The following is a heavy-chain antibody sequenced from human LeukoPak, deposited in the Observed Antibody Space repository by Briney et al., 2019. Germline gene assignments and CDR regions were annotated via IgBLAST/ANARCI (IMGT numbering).Heavy chain of an antibody. D-gene: IGHD6-13*01. CDR1: GGSVSTYF. CDR2: ISYSGST. CDR3: ARHWGTYSTSWYVY. V-gene: IGHV4-59*08. Sequence: PSDTLSLTYTVTGGSVSTYFWSWTRQPPGKGLEQIGSISYSGSTNYDPSLESRVPMSVDTSKNQFSLRLSSVTAADTAMYSCARHWGTYSTSWYVYWGQGTLLTVSS. J-gene: IGHJ4*02.